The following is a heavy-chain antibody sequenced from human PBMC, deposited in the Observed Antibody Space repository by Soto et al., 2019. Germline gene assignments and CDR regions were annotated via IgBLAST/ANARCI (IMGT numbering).Heavy chain of an antibody. CDR1: GGSISSGDYY. Sequence: ASETLSLTCTVSGGSISSGDYYWSWIRQPPGKGLEWIGYIYYSGSTYYNPSLKSRVTISVDTSKNQFSLKLSSVTAADTAVYYCARGWGQWLAGNWFDPWGQGTLVTVSS. CDR3: ARGWGQWLAGNWFDP. CDR2: IYYSGST. D-gene: IGHD6-19*01. V-gene: IGHV4-30-4*01. J-gene: IGHJ5*02.